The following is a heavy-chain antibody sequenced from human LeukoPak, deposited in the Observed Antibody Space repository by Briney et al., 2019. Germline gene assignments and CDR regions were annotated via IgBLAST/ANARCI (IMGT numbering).Heavy chain of an antibody. CDR2: IIPVFGAA. CDR1: GGTFSSYA. J-gene: IGHJ6*02. CDR3: ARTRSGCSTTNCYPYDMDV. Sequence: SVKVSCKASGGTFSSYAVSWVRQAPGQGLEWLGGIIPVFGAANYAQSFQGRLTVTAEESTNTAYMDLSGLTSEDTGVYYCARTRSGCSTTNCYPYDMDVWGQGTTVAVSS. V-gene: IGHV1-69*01. D-gene: IGHD2-2*01.